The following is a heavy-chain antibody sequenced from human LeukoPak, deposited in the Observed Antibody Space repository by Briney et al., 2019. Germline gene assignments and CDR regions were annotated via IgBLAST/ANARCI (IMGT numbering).Heavy chain of an antibody. V-gene: IGHV4-34*01. CDR2: INHSGST. CDR3: APRSSGFDY. CDR1: GGSFSGYY. Sequence: SETLSLTCAVYGGSFSGYYWNWIRQPPGKGLEWIGEINHSGSTNYNPFLKSRLTISVDTSKNQVSLKLSSMTAADTAVYYCAPRSSGFDYWGQGTLVTVSS. D-gene: IGHD3-22*01. J-gene: IGHJ4*02.